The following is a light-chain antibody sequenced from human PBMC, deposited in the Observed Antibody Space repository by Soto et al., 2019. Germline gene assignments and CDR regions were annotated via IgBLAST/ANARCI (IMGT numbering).Light chain of an antibody. CDR1: QGISSN. CDR2: AAS. V-gene: IGKV1-8*01. Sequence: AIRMTQSPSSFSASTGDRATITCRASQGISSNLAWYQQKPGKAPKLLIYAASTLQSGVPSRFSGSGSGTDFTLTISCLQSEDFATYYCQQYYSYPQTFGQGTKVEIK. J-gene: IGKJ1*01. CDR3: QQYYSYPQT.